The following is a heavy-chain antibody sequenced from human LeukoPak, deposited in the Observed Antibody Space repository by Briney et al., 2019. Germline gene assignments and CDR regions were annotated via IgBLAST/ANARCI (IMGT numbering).Heavy chain of an antibody. Sequence: QPGGSLRLSCAASGFTFSSYWMSWVRQAPGKGLEWVANIKQDGSEKYYVDSVKGRFTISRDNAKNSLYLQMNSPRAEDTAVYYCARDRYRKGTLIVVVMENDYWGQGTLVTVSS. D-gene: IGHD3-22*01. CDR2: IKQDGSEK. CDR3: ARDRYRKGTLIVVVMENDY. CDR1: GFTFSSYW. J-gene: IGHJ4*02. V-gene: IGHV3-7*01.